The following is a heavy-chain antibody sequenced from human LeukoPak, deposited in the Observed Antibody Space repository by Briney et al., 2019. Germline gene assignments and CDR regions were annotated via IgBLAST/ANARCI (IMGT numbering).Heavy chain of an antibody. CDR3: ARDLGHCSSTSCYGFNY. CDR2: ISAYNGNT. D-gene: IGHD2-2*01. V-gene: IGHV1-18*01. Sequence: ASVKVSCKASGYTFRNYAMHWVRQAPGQGLEWMGWISAYNGNTNYAQKLQGRVTMTTDTSTSTAYMELRSLRSDDTAVYYCARDLGHCSSTSCYGFNYWGQGTLVTVSS. J-gene: IGHJ4*02. CDR1: GYTFRNYA.